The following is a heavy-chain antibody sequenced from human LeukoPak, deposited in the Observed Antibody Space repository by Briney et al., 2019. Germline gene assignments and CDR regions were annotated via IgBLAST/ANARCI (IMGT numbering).Heavy chain of an antibody. Sequence: PWGSLTLTCAASGFTFSSYSMNWVRQAPGKGLEWVSSISSSSSYIYYADSVKPRFTISRDNAKNSLYLQMNSLRAEDTAVYYCVAMSMGIAVAGTNFEVDYWGQGTLASLSS. CDR3: VAMSMGIAVAGTNFEVDY. CDR1: GFTFSSYS. V-gene: IGHV3-21*01. J-gene: IGHJ4*02. D-gene: IGHD6-19*01. CDR2: ISSSSSYI.